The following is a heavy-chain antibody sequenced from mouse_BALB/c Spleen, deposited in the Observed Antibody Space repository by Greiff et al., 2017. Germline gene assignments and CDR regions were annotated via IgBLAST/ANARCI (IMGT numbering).Heavy chain of an antibody. D-gene: IGHD2-2*01. CDR2: INPSSGYT. CDR3: AREKGLGGYDV. CDR1: GYTFTSYT. V-gene: IGHV1-4*02. Sequence: QVQLQQSAAELARPGASVKMSCKASGYTFTSYTMHWVKQRPGQGLEWIGYINPSSGYTEYNQKFKDKTTLTADKSSSTAYMQLSSLTSEDSAVYYCAREKGLGGYDVWGQGTTLTVSS. J-gene: IGHJ2*01.